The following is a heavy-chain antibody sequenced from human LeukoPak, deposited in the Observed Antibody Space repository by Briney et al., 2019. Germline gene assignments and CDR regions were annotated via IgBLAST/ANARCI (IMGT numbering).Heavy chain of an antibody. D-gene: IGHD1-1*01. CDR3: TRGDNDDWYFDL. CDR2: MNPNSGNT. J-gene: IGHJ2*01. V-gene: IGHV1-8*03. CDR1: GYPFTNYD. Sequence: ASVKLSCKASGYPFTNYDINWVRQASGQGLEWMGWMNPNSGNTAYAQKFQGRVTITRNTSISTAYMDLSSLRSEDTAVYYCTRGDNDDWYFDLWGRGTLVTVSS.